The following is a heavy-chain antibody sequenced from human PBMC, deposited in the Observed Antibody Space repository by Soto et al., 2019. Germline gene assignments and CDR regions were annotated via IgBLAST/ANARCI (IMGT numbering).Heavy chain of an antibody. J-gene: IGHJ6*02. CDR3: TTSPSVGV. CDR1: GFTVGNNY. Sequence: VHLVESGGGLIQPGGSLRLSCAASGFTVGNNYMNWVRQAPGKGLEWVSLRYSGGGTYYADSVKGRFTMSRDSSKNTLYLQLISLRAEDTAMYYCTTSPSVGVWGQGTTVTVSS. V-gene: IGHV3-53*01. D-gene: IGHD6-19*01. CDR2: RYSGGGT.